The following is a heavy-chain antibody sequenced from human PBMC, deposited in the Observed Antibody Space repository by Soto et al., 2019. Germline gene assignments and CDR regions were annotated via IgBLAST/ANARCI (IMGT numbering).Heavy chain of an antibody. D-gene: IGHD6-19*01. CDR3: ARDHSNGWYNWFDP. V-gene: IGHV4-59*01. Sequence: PSETLSLTCTVSGGSISNYYCSWIRQPPGKGLEWIGYMYYSGSTNYNPSLKSRVTISIDTSKNQFPLKLSSVTAADTAVYYCARDHSNGWYNWFDPWGQGTLVHRLL. J-gene: IGHJ5*02. CDR2: MYYSGST. CDR1: GGSISNYY.